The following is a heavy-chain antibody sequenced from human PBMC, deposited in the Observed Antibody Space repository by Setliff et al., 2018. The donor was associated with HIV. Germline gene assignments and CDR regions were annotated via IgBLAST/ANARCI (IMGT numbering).Heavy chain of an antibody. D-gene: IGHD6-19*01. Sequence: PGGSLRLSCAASGFTFSSYWMGWVRQTPGKRLEWVANTRQDESERYSVDSVRGRFTVSRDNAKSSLYLQMSGLKIEDMAVYYCAKDGSGWSQHWGQGTRVTVSS. V-gene: IGHV3-7*01. CDR2: TRQDESER. CDR3: AKDGSGWSQH. CDR1: GFTFSSYW. J-gene: IGHJ1*01.